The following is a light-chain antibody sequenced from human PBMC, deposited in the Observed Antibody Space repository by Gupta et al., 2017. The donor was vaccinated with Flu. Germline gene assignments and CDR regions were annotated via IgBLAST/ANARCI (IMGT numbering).Light chain of an antibody. CDR2: KAA. CDR3: RHSTSWPWK. V-gene: IGKV2-30*01. Sequence: DDVMTQSPLSLSVTLGQPASISCRSSQSLVYSDGDSYVSWFHQRPGQSPSRIIYKAANRKAGDPERLRGRGSGTDFTLKISMGEDEDVGVSYGRHSTSWPWKFGKGTKVQIK. CDR1: QSLVYSDGDSY. J-gene: IGKJ1*01.